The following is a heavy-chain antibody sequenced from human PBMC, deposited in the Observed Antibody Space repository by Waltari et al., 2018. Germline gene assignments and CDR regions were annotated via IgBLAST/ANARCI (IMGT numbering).Heavy chain of an antibody. V-gene: IGHV3-7*01. D-gene: IGHD5-18*01. CDR1: GFTFSSYW. CDR3: ARDPVDTAMVIYYGMDV. J-gene: IGHJ6*02. CDR2: IKQDGSEK. Sequence: EVQLVESGGGLVQPGGSLRLSCAASGFTFSSYWMSWVRQAPGKGLDWVAKIKQDGSEKYYVDSVKGRFTISRDNAKNSLYLQMNSLRAEDTAVYYCARDPVDTAMVIYYGMDVWGQGTTVTVSS.